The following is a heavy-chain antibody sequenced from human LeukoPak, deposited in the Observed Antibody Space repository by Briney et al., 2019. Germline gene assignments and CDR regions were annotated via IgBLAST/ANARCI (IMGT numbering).Heavy chain of an antibody. Sequence: SETLSLTCAVSGGSISSGGYSWSWLRQPPGKGLDWIGYIYHSGSTYYNPSLKRRVTISVDRSKNQFSLKLSSVTAADTAVYYCARGAGFYDILTGYYRFDWFDPWGQGTLVTVSS. CDR2: IYHSGST. D-gene: IGHD3-9*01. V-gene: IGHV4-30-2*01. CDR3: ARGAGFYDILTGYYRFDWFDP. CDR1: GGSISSGGYS. J-gene: IGHJ5*02.